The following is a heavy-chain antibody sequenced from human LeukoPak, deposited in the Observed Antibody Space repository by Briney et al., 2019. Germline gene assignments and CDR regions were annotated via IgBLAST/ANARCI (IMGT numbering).Heavy chain of an antibody. CDR1: GYTFTSYG. J-gene: IGHJ5*02. CDR3: ARVPDCGGDCYSNWFDP. Sequence: SVKVSCKASGYTFTSYGISWVRQAPGQGLEWMGWISAYNGNTNYAQKLQGRVTMTTDTSTSTAYMELRSLRSDDTAVYYCARVPDCGGDCYSNWFDPWGQGTLVTVSS. D-gene: IGHD2-21*02. V-gene: IGHV1-18*01. CDR2: ISAYNGNT.